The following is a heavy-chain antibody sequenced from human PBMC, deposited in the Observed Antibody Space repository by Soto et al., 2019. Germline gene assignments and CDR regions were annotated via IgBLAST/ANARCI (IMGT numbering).Heavy chain of an antibody. CDR2: INQEGSQK. CDR3: ARSSGYHDTYPTNQYFHH. V-gene: IGHV3-7*01. J-gene: IGHJ1*01. D-gene: IGHD5-18*01. Sequence: PGGSLRLSCAASGFTFSTYWMTWVRQAPGKGLEWVANINQEGSQKYYVDSVKGRFTISRDNARNSLYLQLNSLRADDTAMFYCARSSGYHDTYPTNQYFHHWGHGTLVTVSS. CDR1: GFTFSTYW.